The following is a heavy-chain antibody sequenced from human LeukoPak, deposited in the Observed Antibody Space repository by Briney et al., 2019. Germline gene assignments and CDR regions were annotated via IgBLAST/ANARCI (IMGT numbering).Heavy chain of an antibody. V-gene: IGHV1-46*01. D-gene: IGHD3-22*01. J-gene: IGHJ5*02. Sequence: ASVKVSCKASGYTFTSYYMHWVRQAPGQGLEWMGIINPSGGSTSYAQKFQGRVTMTRDTSTSTVYMELSSLRSEDTAVYYCARDPRITMIIEENWFDPWGQGTLVTVSS. CDR2: INPSGGST. CDR1: GYTFTSYY. CDR3: ARDPRITMIIEENWFDP.